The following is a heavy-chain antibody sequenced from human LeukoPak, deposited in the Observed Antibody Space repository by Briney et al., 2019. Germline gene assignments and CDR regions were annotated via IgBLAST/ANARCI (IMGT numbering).Heavy chain of an antibody. Sequence: GASVKVSCKASGYSFTGYYMHWVRQAPGQGLEWMGWMNPNSGNTGYAQMFQGRVTFTRNTSISTAYMELNSLRAEDTAVYYCARGQYYYDSSGYGYFDYWGQGTPVTVSS. D-gene: IGHD3-22*01. J-gene: IGHJ4*02. CDR3: ARGQYYYDSSGYGYFDY. V-gene: IGHV1-8*03. CDR1: GYSFTGYY. CDR2: MNPNSGNT.